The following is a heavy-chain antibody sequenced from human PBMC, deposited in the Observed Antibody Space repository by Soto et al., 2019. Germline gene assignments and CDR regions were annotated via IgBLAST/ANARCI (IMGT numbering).Heavy chain of an antibody. CDR3: ARAHYGEYGYGMDV. V-gene: IGHV4-59*12. J-gene: IGHJ6*02. Sequence: SETLSLTCTVSGGSMNSFYLSWIRQSPGKRLEWIGYIYHSGSTYYNPSLKSRVTISVDRSKNQFSLKLSSVTAADTAVYYCARAHYGEYGYGMDVWGQGTTVTVSS. D-gene: IGHD4-17*01. CDR2: IYHSGST. CDR1: GGSMNSFY.